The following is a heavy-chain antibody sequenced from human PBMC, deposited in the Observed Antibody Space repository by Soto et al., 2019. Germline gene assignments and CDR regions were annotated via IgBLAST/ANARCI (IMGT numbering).Heavy chain of an antibody. D-gene: IGHD5-12*01. CDR3: GTRVAKVYFDY. J-gene: IGHJ4*02. CDR1: GRSISSNSYY. V-gene: IGHV4-39*01. CDR2: IYYSGST. Sequence: SANLSVTCTVSGRSISSNSYYWFWIRQHPRKGLEWIGSIYYSGSTYYNPSLKSRVTISVDTSKNQFSLKLSSVTAADTAVYHCGTRVAKVYFDYWGKGSMVT.